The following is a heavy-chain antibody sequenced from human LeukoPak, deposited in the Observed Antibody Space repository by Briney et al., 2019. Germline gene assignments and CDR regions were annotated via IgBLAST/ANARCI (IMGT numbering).Heavy chain of an antibody. CDR3: ARVVQEDWFDP. Sequence: GGSLRLSCAASGFTFSDYYMSWIRQAPGKGLEWVSYISSSGSTKYYADSVKGRFTISRDNAKNSLYLLMNSLRAEDTAVYYCARVVQEDWFDPWGQGTLVTVSS. CDR2: ISSSGSTK. J-gene: IGHJ5*02. CDR1: GFTFSDYY. V-gene: IGHV3-11*01.